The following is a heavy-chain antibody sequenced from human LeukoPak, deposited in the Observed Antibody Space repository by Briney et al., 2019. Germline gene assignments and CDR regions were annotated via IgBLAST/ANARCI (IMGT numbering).Heavy chain of an antibody. CDR3: ARDHYYGSGNYRPGGMDV. CDR2: IWYDGSNK. Sequence: PGRSLRLSCTASGFTFSIYGMHWVRQAPGKGLEWVAIIWYDGSNKYYADSVEGRFTISRDNSKNTLYMEMNSLRAEDTAVYYCARDHYYGSGNYRPGGMDVWGQGTTVTVSS. V-gene: IGHV3-33*01. J-gene: IGHJ6*02. CDR1: GFTFSIYG. D-gene: IGHD3-10*01.